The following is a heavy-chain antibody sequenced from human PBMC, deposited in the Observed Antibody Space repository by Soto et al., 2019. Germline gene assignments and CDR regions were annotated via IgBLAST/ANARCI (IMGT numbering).Heavy chain of an antibody. J-gene: IGHJ5*02. D-gene: IGHD3-10*01. V-gene: IGHV4-59*01. CDR1: GGSISSYY. CDR3: ARGRGPYWFDP. CDR2: IYYSGST. Sequence: ETLSLTCTVSGGSISSYYWSWIRQPPGKGLEWIGYIYYSGSTNYNPSLKSRVTISVDTSKNQFSLELSSVTAADTAVYYCARGRGPYWFDPWGQGTLVTVSS.